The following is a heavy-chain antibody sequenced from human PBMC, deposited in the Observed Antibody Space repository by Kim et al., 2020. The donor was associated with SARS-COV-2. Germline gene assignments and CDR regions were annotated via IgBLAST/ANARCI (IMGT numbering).Heavy chain of an antibody. CDR2: TYYRSKWYN. CDR3: ARDRAYYYDSSGYYYDYGMDV. V-gene: IGHV6-1*01. J-gene: IGHJ6*02. CDR1: GDSVSSNSAA. D-gene: IGHD3-22*01. Sequence: SQTLSLTCAISGDSVSSNSAAWNWIRQSPSRGLEWLGRTYYRSKWYNDYAVSVKSRITINPDTSKNQFSLQLNSVTPEDTAVYYCARDRAYYYDSSGYYYDYGMDVWGQGTTVTVSS.